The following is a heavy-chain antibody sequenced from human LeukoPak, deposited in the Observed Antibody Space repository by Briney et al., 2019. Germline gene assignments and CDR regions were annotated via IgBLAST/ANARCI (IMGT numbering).Heavy chain of an antibody. J-gene: IGHJ4*02. Sequence: GASVKVSCKASGYTFTAYYMHWVRQAPGQGLEWMGWTSPNSGGTNYAQKFQGRVTMTSDTSFSTAYMELSRLTSDDTAVYYCARDSSGRFLDYWGQGTLVTVSS. CDR1: GYTFTAYY. V-gene: IGHV1-2*02. CDR3: ARDSSGRFLDY. CDR2: TSPNSGGT. D-gene: IGHD1-26*01.